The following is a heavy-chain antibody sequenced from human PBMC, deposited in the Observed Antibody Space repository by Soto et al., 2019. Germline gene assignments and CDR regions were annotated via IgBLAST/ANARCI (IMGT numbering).Heavy chain of an antibody. D-gene: IGHD3-9*01. CDR3: ARTRYFDWLLFDP. CDR2: IYYSGST. CDR1: GGSISSYY. V-gene: IGHV4-59*08. Sequence: SETLSLTCTVSGGSISSYYWSWIRQPPGKGLEGIGYIYYSGSTNYNPSLKSRVTISVDTSKNQFSLKLSSVTAADTAVYYCARTRYFDWLLFDPWGQGTLVTVS. J-gene: IGHJ5*02.